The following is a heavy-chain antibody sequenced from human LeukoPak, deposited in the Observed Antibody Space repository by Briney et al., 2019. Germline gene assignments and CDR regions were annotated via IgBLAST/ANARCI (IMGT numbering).Heavy chain of an antibody. D-gene: IGHD6-13*01. J-gene: IGHJ3*02. V-gene: IGHV1-18*01. CDR2: ISAYNGNT. CDR1: GYTFTSYG. CDR3: ARDRSSSSWHPDAFDI. Sequence: GASVKVSCMASGYTFTSYGISWVRQAPGQRLEWMGWISAYNGNTNYAQKLQGRVTMTTDTSTSTAYMELRSLRSDDTAVYYCARDRSSSSWHPDAFDIWGQGTMVTVSS.